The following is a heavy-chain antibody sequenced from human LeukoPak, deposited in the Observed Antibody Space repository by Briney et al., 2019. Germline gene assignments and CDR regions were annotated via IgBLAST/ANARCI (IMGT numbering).Heavy chain of an antibody. D-gene: IGHD2-15*01. CDR2: ISSSGSTI. V-gene: IGHV3-48*03. Sequence: GGSLRLSCAASGFTFSTYEMNWVRQAPGKGLEWASYISSSGSTIYYADSVKGRFTISRDNAKNTVYLQMNSLRAEDTAVYYCAREGLRVVNFDYWGQGTLVTVSS. J-gene: IGHJ4*02. CDR3: AREGLRVVNFDY. CDR1: GFTFSTYE.